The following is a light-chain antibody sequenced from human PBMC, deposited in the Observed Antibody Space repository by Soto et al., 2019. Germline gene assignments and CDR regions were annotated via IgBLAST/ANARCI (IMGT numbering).Light chain of an antibody. CDR3: CSFAGNTTWV. CDR2: DVS. CDR1: SSDVGGYNY. J-gene: IGLJ3*02. Sequence: QSALTQPRSVSGSPGQSVTISCTGTSSDVGGYNYVSWYQQHPGKAPKLMIYDVSKRPSGVPDRFSGSKSGNTASLTISGLQAEDETDYYCCSFAGNTTWVFGGGTKVTVL. V-gene: IGLV2-11*01.